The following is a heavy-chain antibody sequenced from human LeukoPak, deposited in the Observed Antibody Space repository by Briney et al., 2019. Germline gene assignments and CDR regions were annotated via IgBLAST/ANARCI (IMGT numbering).Heavy chain of an antibody. J-gene: IGHJ5*02. CDR1: GGSISSGGYS. CDR3: ARAGHSGSYPKPNWFDP. D-gene: IGHD1-26*01. Sequence: PSQTLSLTCAVSGGSISSGGYSWSWIRQPPGKGLEWIGYIYHSGSTYYNPSLKSRVTISVDTSKNQFSLKLSSVTAADTAVYYCARAGHSGSYPKPNWFDPWGQGTLVTVSS. V-gene: IGHV4-30-2*01. CDR2: IYHSGST.